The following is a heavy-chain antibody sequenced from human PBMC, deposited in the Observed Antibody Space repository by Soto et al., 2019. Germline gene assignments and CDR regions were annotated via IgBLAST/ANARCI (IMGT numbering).Heavy chain of an antibody. CDR1: GFTFSSYS. J-gene: IGHJ6*02. Sequence: EVQLVESGGGLVKPGGSLRLSCAASGFTFSSYSMNWVRKAPGKGLEWVSSISSSSSYIYYADSVKGRFTISRDNAKNSLYLQMNSLRAEDTAVYYCARELLSPLEGMDVWGQGTTVTVSS. CDR2: ISSSSSYI. D-gene: IGHD3-10*01. CDR3: ARELLSPLEGMDV. V-gene: IGHV3-21*01.